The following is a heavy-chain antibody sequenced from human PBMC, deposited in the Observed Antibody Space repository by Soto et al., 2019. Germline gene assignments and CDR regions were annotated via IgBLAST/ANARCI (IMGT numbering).Heavy chain of an antibody. CDR1: GYKFGSAW. CDR2: IKPGASDI. D-gene: IGHD4-4*01. V-gene: IGHV5-51*01. Sequence: PGESLKISCKGVGYKFGSAWIGWVRQMPGKGLEWMGIIKPGASDIRYSPSCRGHVTISADEAVSTAYLQWSSLKASDTAMYYCARQLSHSCDSWGQGTLATVSS. J-gene: IGHJ4*02. CDR3: ARQLSHSCDS.